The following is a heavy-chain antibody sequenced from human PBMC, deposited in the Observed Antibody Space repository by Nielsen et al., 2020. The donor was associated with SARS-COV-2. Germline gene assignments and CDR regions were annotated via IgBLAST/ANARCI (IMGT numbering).Heavy chain of an antibody. J-gene: IGHJ4*02. CDR2: ISYDGSNK. D-gene: IGHD6-19*01. Sequence: GSLRLSCAASGFTFSSYAMHWVRQAPGKGLEWVAVISYDGSNKYYADSVKGRFTISRDNSKNTLYLQMNSLRAEDTAVYYCARDSVAGWGEFDYWGQGTLVTVSS. CDR1: GFTFSSYA. CDR3: ARDSVAGWGEFDY. V-gene: IGHV3-30*04.